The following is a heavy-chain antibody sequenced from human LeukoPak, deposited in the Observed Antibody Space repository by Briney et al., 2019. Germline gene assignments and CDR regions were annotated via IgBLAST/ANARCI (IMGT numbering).Heavy chain of an antibody. J-gene: IGHJ6*02. CDR3: ARDAELDYYYYGMDV. CDR2: ISSSGSTI. Sequence: GGSLRLSCAASGFTFSDYYMSWIRQAPGRGLEWVSYISSSGSTIYYADSVKGRFTISRDNAKNSLYLQMNSLRAEDTAVYYCARDAELDYYYYGMDVWGQGTTVTVSS. CDR1: GFTFSDYY. D-gene: IGHD1-1*01. V-gene: IGHV3-11*01.